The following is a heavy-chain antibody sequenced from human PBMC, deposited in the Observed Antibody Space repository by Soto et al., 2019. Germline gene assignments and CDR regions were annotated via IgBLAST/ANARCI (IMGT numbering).Heavy chain of an antibody. CDR3: AAIVGVGDDAFDI. V-gene: IGHV4-39*01. CDR1: GGSISSSSYY. D-gene: IGHD1-26*01. CDR2: IYYSGST. Sequence: QLQLQESGPGLVKPSETLSLTCTVSGGSISSSSYYWGWIRQPPGKGLEWIGSIYYSGSTYYNPSLKSRVTISVDTSKNQFSLKLSSVTAADTAVYYCAAIVGVGDDAFDIWGQGTMVTVSS. J-gene: IGHJ3*02.